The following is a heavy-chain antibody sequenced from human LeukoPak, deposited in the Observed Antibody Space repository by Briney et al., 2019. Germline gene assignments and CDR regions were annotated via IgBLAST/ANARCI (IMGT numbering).Heavy chain of an antibody. J-gene: IGHJ5*02. CDR3: ARDRPLGYCSSTSCPPGLDP. V-gene: IGHV4-39*07. CDR2: IYHSGST. CDR1: GGSINRKTYY. D-gene: IGHD2-2*01. Sequence: SETLSLTCTVSGGSINRKTYYWAWIRQPPGKGLEWIGEIYHSGSTNYNPSLKSRVTISVDKSKNQFSPKLSSVTAADTAVYYCARDRPLGYCSSTSCPPGLDPWGQGTLVTVSS.